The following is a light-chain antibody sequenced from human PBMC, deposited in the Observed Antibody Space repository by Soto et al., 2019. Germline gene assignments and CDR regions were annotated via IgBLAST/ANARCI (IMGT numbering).Light chain of an antibody. CDR1: QSVGRNS. CDR2: GAS. CDR3: QQYAEAPIT. J-gene: IGKJ5*01. Sequence: EIVLTQSPGTLSLSPGEGATLSCRASQSVGRNSLAWFQQKPGQPPRLLISGASSRAAGIPDKFSGSGSGTDFTLTISRLEPEDFAAYFCQQYAEAPITFGQGTRLEIK. V-gene: IGKV3-20*01.